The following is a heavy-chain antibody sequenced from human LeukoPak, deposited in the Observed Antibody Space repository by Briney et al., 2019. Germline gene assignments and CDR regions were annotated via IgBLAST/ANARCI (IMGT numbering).Heavy chain of an antibody. Sequence: SETLSLTCTVSGGSISSYYWSWIRQPPGKGLEWIGYIYYSGSTNYNPSLKSRVTISVDTSKNQFSLKLSSVTAADTAVYYCARAKDGPYYFDYWGQGTLVTVSS. D-gene: IGHD2-15*01. CDR1: GGSISSYY. V-gene: IGHV4-59*12. CDR3: ARAKDGPYYFDY. CDR2: IYYSGST. J-gene: IGHJ4*02.